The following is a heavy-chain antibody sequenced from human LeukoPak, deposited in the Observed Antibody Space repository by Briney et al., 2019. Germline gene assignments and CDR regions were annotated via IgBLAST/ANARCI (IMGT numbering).Heavy chain of an antibody. CDR3: AKEFNTRVDY. V-gene: IGHV3-30*02. J-gene: IGHJ4*02. CDR2: IRYDGSNK. Sequence: PGGSLRLSCAASGFTFSSYGMHWVRQAPGKGLEWVAFIRYDGSNKYYADSVKGRFTISRDNSKNTLYLQMNSLRAEDTAVYYRAKEFNTRVDYWGQGTLVTVSS. CDR1: GFTFSSYG.